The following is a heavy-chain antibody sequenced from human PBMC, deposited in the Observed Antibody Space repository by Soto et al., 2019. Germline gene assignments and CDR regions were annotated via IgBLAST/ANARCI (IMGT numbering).Heavy chain of an antibody. Sequence: ASLKVSCKISGYTLTELSMHCVRHTNGKGLEWMGGFDPEDGETIHAQKFQGRVTMTEDTSTDTAYMELSSLRSEDTAVYYCATGRTGYGSGSYYFDYWGQGTLVTVSS. CDR1: GYTLTELS. CDR2: FDPEDGET. CDR3: ATGRTGYGSGSYYFDY. V-gene: IGHV1-24*01. D-gene: IGHD3-10*01. J-gene: IGHJ4*02.